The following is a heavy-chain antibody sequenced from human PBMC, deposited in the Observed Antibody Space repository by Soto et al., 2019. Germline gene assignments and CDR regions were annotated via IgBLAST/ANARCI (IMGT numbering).Heavy chain of an antibody. J-gene: IGHJ4*02. CDR3: ARSPVITAYYFDY. CDR1: GGSISSGGYY. CDR2: IYYSGST. Sequence: SETLSLTCTVSGGSISSGGYYWSWIRQLPGKGLEWIGYIYYSGSTSYNPSLKSRITISVDTSKNQFSLKLSSVTAADTAVFYCARSPVITAYYFDYWGQGTLVTVS. V-gene: IGHV4-31*03. D-gene: IGHD1-20*01.